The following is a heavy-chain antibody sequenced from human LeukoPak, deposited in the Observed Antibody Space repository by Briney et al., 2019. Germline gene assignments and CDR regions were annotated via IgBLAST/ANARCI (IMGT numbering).Heavy chain of an antibody. CDR3: ARQSRDGSKTRGYYFDY. J-gene: IGHJ4*02. V-gene: IGHV5-51*01. D-gene: IGHD3-10*01. CDR2: IYPADSDT. Sequence: GESLKISCQVSGYIFTHYWFGWVRQMPGKGLESMGIIYPADSDTTYSPSFQGQVTISADKSISTVYLQWSSLKASDTAMYYCARQSRDGSKTRGYYFDYWGQGTLVTVSS. CDR1: GYIFTHYW.